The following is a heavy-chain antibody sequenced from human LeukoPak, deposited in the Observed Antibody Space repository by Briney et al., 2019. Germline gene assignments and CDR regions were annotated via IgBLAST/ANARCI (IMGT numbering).Heavy chain of an antibody. CDR3: ARRAGTYFDY. V-gene: IGHV4-39*01. J-gene: IGHJ4*02. D-gene: IGHD3-10*01. Sequence: SETLSLTCTVSGGSISSSSYYWGWIRQPPGKGLKWIGSIYYSGSTYYNPSLKSRVTISVDTSKNQFSLKLSSVTAADTAVYYCARRAGTYFDYWGQGTLVTVSS. CDR2: IYYSGST. CDR1: GGSISSSSYY.